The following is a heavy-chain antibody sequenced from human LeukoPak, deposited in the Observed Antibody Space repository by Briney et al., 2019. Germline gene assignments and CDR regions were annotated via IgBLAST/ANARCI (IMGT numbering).Heavy chain of an antibody. V-gene: IGHV3-23*01. CDR2: ISESGGST. CDR3: ARDFENYGGNAFDY. J-gene: IGHJ4*02. CDR1: GFTFSTSA. D-gene: IGHD4-23*01. Sequence: GGSLRLSCVVSGFTFSTSAMSWVRQAPGKGLEWVSGISESGGSTYYADSVKGRFTISRDNSKNTLYLQMNSLRAEDTAVYYCARDFENYGGNAFDYWGQGTLVTVSS.